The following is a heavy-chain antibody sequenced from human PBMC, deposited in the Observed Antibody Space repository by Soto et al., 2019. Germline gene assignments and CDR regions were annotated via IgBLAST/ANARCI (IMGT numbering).Heavy chain of an antibody. CDR1: GYSFTSYW. D-gene: IGHD3-10*01. CDR2: IYPGDSDT. CDR3: ARGGRSGSYYTPTDY. Sequence: GESLKISCKGSGYSFTSYWIGWVRQMPGKGLEWMGIIYPGDSDTRYSPSFQGQVTISADKSISTAYLQWSSLKASDTAMYYCARGGRSGSYYTPTDYWGQGTLVTVSS. V-gene: IGHV5-51*01. J-gene: IGHJ4*02.